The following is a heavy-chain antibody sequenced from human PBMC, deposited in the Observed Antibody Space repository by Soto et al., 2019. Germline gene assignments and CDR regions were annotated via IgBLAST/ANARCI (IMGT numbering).Heavy chain of an antibody. CDR2: INTAGSTK. Sequence: XESLRLSFAASGFTFSNFGMHWVRQAPGKGLEWVSYINTAGSTKYYAESVKGRFTISRDNARNSLFLQMNSLRAEDTAVYYCARAECSTPNCLKAYYSYGLDVWGQGTTVTVSS. CDR1: GFTFSNFG. J-gene: IGHJ6*02. CDR3: ARAECSTPNCLKAYYSYGLDV. V-gene: IGHV3-48*03. D-gene: IGHD2-2*01.